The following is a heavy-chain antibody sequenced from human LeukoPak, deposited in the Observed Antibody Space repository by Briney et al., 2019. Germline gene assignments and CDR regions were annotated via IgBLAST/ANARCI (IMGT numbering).Heavy chain of an antibody. J-gene: IGHJ3*02. D-gene: IGHD3-22*01. Sequence: ASVKVSCKASGGTFSSYAIIWVRQAPGQGLEWMGRVIPIFGTANYAQKFQGRVTITTDESTSTAYMELSSLRSEDTAVYYCARDSAALIVVATDDAFDIWGQGTMVTVSS. CDR2: VIPIFGTA. V-gene: IGHV1-69*05. CDR1: GGTFSSYA. CDR3: ARDSAALIVVATDDAFDI.